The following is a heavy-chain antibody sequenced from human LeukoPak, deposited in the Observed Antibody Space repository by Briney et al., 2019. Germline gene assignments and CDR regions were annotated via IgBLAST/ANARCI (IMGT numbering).Heavy chain of an antibody. D-gene: IGHD6-19*01. CDR1: GGSISSYY. Sequence: NPSETLSLTCTVSGGSISSYYWSWIRQPPGKGLEWIGYIYYSGSTNYNPSLKSRVTISVDTSKNQFSLKLSSVTAADTAVYYCARHYKFGTAVAGNLEFGMDVWGQGTTVTVSS. V-gene: IGHV4-59*08. CDR3: ARHYKFGTAVAGNLEFGMDV. CDR2: IYYSGST. J-gene: IGHJ6*02.